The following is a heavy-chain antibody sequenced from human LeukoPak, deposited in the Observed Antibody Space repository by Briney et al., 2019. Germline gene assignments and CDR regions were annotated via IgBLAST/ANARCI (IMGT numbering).Heavy chain of an antibody. Sequence: SETLSLTCTVSGGSLTTYYWTWIRQPPAKGLEWRGYIYYSGGTNNNPSLKRRVTMSVDTSKNQFSLKLSSVTAAETAVYCCARHLFVRGVRGFYYYGMDVWGQGTTVTVSS. CDR2: IYYSGGT. D-gene: IGHD3-10*01. J-gene: IGHJ6*02. CDR1: GGSLTTYY. V-gene: IGHV4-59*08. CDR3: ARHLFVRGVRGFYYYGMDV.